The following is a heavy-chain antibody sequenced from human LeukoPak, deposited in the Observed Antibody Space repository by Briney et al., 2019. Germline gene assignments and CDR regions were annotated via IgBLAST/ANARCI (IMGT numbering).Heavy chain of an antibody. V-gene: IGHV1-2*02. J-gene: IGHJ4*02. Sequence: GASVKVSCKASGYTFTGYYIHWVRQAPGQGLEWMGWINPNSGGTNYAQKFQGRVTMTRDTSISTAYMELSRLRSDDTAVYYCARDRDPVFSVPSAVDYWGQGTLVTVSS. CDR3: ARDRDPVFSVPSAVDY. D-gene: IGHD3-10*01. CDR2: INPNSGGT. CDR1: GYTFTGYY.